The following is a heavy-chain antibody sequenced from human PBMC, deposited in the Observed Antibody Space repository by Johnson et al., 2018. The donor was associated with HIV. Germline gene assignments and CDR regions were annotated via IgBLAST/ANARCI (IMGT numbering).Heavy chain of an antibody. V-gene: IGHV3-11*04. D-gene: IGHD4-17*01. CDR1: GFTFRDYY. CDR3: ARVPDYGDYGDAFDS. Sequence: QVQLVESGGGLVQPGGSLRLSCAASGFTFRDYYMNWMRQAPGKGLEWVSHISSSGSTIYYADSVKGRFTISRDNSKNTLYLQMNSLRAEDTAVYYCARVPDYGDYGDAFDSWGQGTMVTVSS. CDR2: ISSSGSTI. J-gene: IGHJ3*02.